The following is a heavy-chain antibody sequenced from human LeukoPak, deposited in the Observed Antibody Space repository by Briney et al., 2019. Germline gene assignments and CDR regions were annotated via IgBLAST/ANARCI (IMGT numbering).Heavy chain of an antibody. J-gene: IGHJ4*02. Sequence: GRSLRLSCAASGFTFDDYAMHWVRQAPGKGLEWVSGISWNSGSIGYADSVKGRFTISRDNAKNSLYLQMNSLRAEDTALYYCAKGLHQWLVGMAFDYWGQGTLVTVSS. V-gene: IGHV3-9*01. CDR2: ISWNSGSI. CDR3: AKGLHQWLVGMAFDY. CDR1: GFTFDDYA. D-gene: IGHD6-19*01.